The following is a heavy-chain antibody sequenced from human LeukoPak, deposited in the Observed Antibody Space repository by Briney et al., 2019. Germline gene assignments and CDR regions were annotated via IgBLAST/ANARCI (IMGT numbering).Heavy chain of an antibody. CDR2: IRSNGENT. J-gene: IGHJ4*02. D-gene: IGHD2/OR15-2a*01. Sequence: PGGSLRLSCAASGFTFSTYSMSRVRQAPGKGLEWVSAIRSNGENTYYADSVRGRFTISRDNSRGTLSLQMNSLRADDTAVNFCAILSWDGRGSFYWGQGTLVSVSS. V-gene: IGHV3-23*01. CDR3: AILSWDGRGSFY. CDR1: GFTFSTYS.